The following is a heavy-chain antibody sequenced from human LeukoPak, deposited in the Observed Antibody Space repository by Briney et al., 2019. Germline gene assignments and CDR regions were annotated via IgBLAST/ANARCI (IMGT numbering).Heavy chain of an antibody. CDR1: GFTVSSYY. CDR3: AKEVGALNFYYYYGMDV. D-gene: IGHD1-26*01. CDR2: IYSGGST. V-gene: IGHV3-66*01. Sequence: GGSLRLSCAASGFTVSSYYMSWVRQAPGKGLEWVSVIYSGGSTYYADSVKGRFTISRDNSKNTLYPKMNSLRAEDTAVYYCAKEVGALNFYYYYGMDVWGQGTTVTVSS. J-gene: IGHJ6*02.